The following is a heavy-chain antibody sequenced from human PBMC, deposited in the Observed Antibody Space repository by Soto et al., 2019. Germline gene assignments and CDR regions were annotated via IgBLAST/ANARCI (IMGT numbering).Heavy chain of an antibody. CDR2: INSDGSST. V-gene: IGHV3-74*01. CDR3: ARDFEY. J-gene: IGHJ4*02. CDR1: GFTFSTFW. Sequence: EVQLVESGGGLVQPGGSLRLSCEASGFTFSTFWMHWVRQAPGKGLVWVSRINSDGSSTNYADSVKGRVTISRYNAKNTLYLQLNSLRPEDTAVYYCARDFEYWGQGTLVTVYS.